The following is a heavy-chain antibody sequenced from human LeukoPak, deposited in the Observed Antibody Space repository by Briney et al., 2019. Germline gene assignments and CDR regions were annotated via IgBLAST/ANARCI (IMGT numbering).Heavy chain of an antibody. J-gene: IGHJ6*04. CDR3: ARPRRGSGSCYGMDV. Sequence: SETLSLTCAVYGGSFSGYYWTWIRQPPGKGLEWIGEINHRGSTNYNPSLKSRVTISVDTSKKQLSLKLTSVTAADTAVYYCARPRRGSGSCYGMDVWGRGTTVTVSS. D-gene: IGHD6-13*01. CDR2: INHRGST. V-gene: IGHV4-34*01. CDR1: GGSFSGYY.